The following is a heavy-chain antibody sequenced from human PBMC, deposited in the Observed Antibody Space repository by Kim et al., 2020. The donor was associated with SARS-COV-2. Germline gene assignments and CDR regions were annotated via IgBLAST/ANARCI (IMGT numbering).Heavy chain of an antibody. J-gene: IGHJ6*02. Sequence: GGSLRLSCAASGFTFSSYAMHWVRQAPGKGLEWVAVISYDGSNKYYADSVKGRFTISRDNSKNTLYLQMNSLRAEDTAVYYCARGGSYYYYYGMDVWGQGTTVTVSS. D-gene: IGHD1-26*01. CDR3: ARGGSYYYYYGMDV. CDR1: GFTFSSYA. CDR2: ISYDGSNK. V-gene: IGHV3-30*04.